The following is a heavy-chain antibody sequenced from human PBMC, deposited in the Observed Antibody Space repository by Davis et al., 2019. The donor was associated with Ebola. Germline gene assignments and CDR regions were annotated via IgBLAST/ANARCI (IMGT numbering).Heavy chain of an antibody. D-gene: IGHD4-17*01. CDR3: VQHGPGDFWYFGP. CDR2: IYSGGNT. V-gene: IGHV3-66*04. Sequence: GESLKISCAASGFTVSSNYMSWVRQAPGKGLEWVSVIYSGGNTIYADSVKGRLTISRDISENTLYLQMNNLRNEDTAMYYCVQHGPGDFWYFGPWGRGTLVTVSS. J-gene: IGHJ2*01. CDR1: GFTVSSNY.